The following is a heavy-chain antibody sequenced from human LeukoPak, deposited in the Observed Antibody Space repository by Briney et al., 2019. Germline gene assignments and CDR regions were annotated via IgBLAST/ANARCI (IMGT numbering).Heavy chain of an antibody. J-gene: IGHJ4*02. Sequence: SVKVSCKASGGTFSSYTISWVRQAPGQGLEWMGRIIPILGIANYAQKFQGRVTITADKSTSTAYMELGSLRSEDTAVYYCASKGDTYCGGDCYSNWGQGTLVTVSS. CDR2: IIPILGIA. V-gene: IGHV1-69*02. CDR1: GGTFSSYT. D-gene: IGHD2-21*01. CDR3: ASKGDTYCGGDCYSN.